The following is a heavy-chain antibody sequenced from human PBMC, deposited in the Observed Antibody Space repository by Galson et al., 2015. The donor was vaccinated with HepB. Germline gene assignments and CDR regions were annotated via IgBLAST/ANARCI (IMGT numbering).Heavy chain of an antibody. CDR1: GFTFSGSA. CDR2: IRSKANSYAT. V-gene: IGHV3-73*01. J-gene: IGHJ4*02. D-gene: IGHD6-13*01. CDR3: TMPFIAAAS. Sequence: SLRLSCAASGFTFSGSAMHWVRQASGKGLEWVGRIRSKANSYATAYAASVKGRFTISRDDSKNTAYLQMNSLKTEDTAVYYCTMPFIAAASWGQGTLVTVSS.